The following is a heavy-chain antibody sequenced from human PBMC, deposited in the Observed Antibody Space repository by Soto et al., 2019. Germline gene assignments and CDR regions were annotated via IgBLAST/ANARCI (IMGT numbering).Heavy chain of an antibody. CDR3: ARGGGDIVVVVAATPRYFDL. CDR1: GFTFSSYG. Sequence: QVQLVESGGGVVQPGRSLRLSCAASGFTFSSYGMHWVRQAPGKGLEWVAVIWYDGSNKYYADSVKGRFTISRDNSKNTLYLQMNSLRAEDTAVYYCARGGGDIVVVVAATPRYFDLWGRGTLVTVSS. V-gene: IGHV3-33*01. CDR2: IWYDGSNK. D-gene: IGHD2-15*01. J-gene: IGHJ2*01.